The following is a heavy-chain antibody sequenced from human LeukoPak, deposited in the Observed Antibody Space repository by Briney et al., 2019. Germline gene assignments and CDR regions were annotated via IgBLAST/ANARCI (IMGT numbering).Heavy chain of an antibody. V-gene: IGHV1-18*01. Sequence: GASVKVSCKASGYTFTSYGISWVRQAPGQGLEWMGWISAYNGNTNYAQKLQGRVTMTTDTSTSTAYMELRSLRSDDTAVYYCARGLLPYYDFWSGYYSYYYMDVWGKGTTVTVSS. D-gene: IGHD3-3*01. CDR2: ISAYNGNT. J-gene: IGHJ6*03. CDR3: ARGLLPYYDFWSGYYSYYYMDV. CDR1: GYTFTSYG.